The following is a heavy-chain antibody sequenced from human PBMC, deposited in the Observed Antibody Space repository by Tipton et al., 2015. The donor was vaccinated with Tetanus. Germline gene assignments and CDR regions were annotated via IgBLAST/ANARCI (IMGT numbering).Heavy chain of an antibody. CDR2: IYYSGST. Sequence: TLSLTCTLSGGSISSYYWSWVRQPPGKGLEWIGYIYYSGSTNYNPSLKSRVTISVDTSKNQFSLKLSSVTAADTAVYYCARLGYDILTGYHYDSWGQGTLVTVSS. D-gene: IGHD3-9*01. CDR1: GGSISSYY. J-gene: IGHJ4*02. V-gene: IGHV4-59*08. CDR3: ARLGYDILTGYHYDS.